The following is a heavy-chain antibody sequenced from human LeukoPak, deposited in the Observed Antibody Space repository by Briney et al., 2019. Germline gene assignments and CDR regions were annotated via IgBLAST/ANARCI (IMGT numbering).Heavy chain of an antibody. Sequence: EASVKVSCKASGGTFSSYAISWVRQAPGQGLEWMGGIIPIFGTANYAQKFQGRVTITADESTSTAYMELSSLRSDDTAVYYCARDPGYMVRGNYYYYGMDVWGQGTTVTVSS. CDR3: ARDPGYMVRGNYYYYGMDV. CDR1: GGTFSSYA. J-gene: IGHJ6*02. CDR2: IIPIFGTA. V-gene: IGHV1-69*13. D-gene: IGHD3-10*01.